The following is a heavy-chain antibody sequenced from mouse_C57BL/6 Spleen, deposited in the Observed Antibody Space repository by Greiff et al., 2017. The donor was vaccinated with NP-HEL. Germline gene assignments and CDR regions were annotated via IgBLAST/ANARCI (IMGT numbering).Heavy chain of an antibody. CDR2: IYPGDGDT. CDR3: ARERGRDYFDY. CDR1: GYAFSSYW. D-gene: IGHD4-1*01. Sequence: QVQLQQSGAELVKPGASVKISCKASGYAFSSYWMNWVKQSPGKGLEWIGQIYPGDGDTNYNGKFKGKATLTSDKSTSTAYMQLSSLTAEDSAVYVGARERGRDYFDYWGQGTTLTVSS. V-gene: IGHV1-80*01. J-gene: IGHJ2*01.